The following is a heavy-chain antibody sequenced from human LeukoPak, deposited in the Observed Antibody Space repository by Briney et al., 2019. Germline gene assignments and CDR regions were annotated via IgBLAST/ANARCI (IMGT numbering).Heavy chain of an antibody. V-gene: IGHV3-7*01. J-gene: IGHJ6*02. CDR2: IKQDRSEK. CDR3: ARGSGPADSSSWYRYYYYYGMDV. D-gene: IGHD6-13*01. Sequence: GGSLRLSCAASGFTFSNYWMNWVRQAPGKGLEWVANIKQDRSEKHYVGSVKGRFTISRDNAENSLFLQMNSLRAEDTAVYYCARGSGPADSSSWYRYYYYYGMDVWGQGTTVTVSS. CDR1: GFTFSNYW.